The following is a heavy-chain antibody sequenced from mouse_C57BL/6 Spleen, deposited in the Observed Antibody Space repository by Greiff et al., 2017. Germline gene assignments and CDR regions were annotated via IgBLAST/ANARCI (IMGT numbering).Heavy chain of an antibody. CDR2: IYPSDSET. J-gene: IGHJ4*01. CDR3: AREDYYYGSSYDAMDY. Sequence: QVQLQQPGAELVRPGSSVKLSCKASGYTFTSYWLDWVKQRPGQGLEWIGNIYPSDSETHYNQKFKDKATLTVDKSSSTAYMQLSSLTSEDSAVYYCAREDYYYGSSYDAMDYWGQGTSVTVSS. CDR1: GYTFTSYW. D-gene: IGHD1-1*01. V-gene: IGHV1-61*01.